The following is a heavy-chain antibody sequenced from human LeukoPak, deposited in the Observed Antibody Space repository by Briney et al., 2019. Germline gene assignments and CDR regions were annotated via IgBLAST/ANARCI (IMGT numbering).Heavy chain of an antibody. CDR1: GGSISSYY. Sequence: SETLSLTCTVSGGSISSYYWSWIRQPPGKRLEWIGYIYYSGSTNYNPSLKSRVTISVDTSKNQFSLKLSSVTAADTAVYYCARLQVRYYYYGMDVWGQGTTVTVSS. CDR2: IYYSGST. V-gene: IGHV4-59*08. J-gene: IGHJ6*02. CDR3: ARLQVRYYYYGMDV.